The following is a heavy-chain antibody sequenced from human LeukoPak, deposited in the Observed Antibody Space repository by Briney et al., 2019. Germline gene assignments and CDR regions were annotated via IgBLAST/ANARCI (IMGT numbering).Heavy chain of an antibody. CDR1: GGTFSSYA. D-gene: IGHD6-6*01. CDR2: IIPIFGTA. V-gene: IGHV1-69*13. J-gene: IGHJ4*02. CDR3: ARVVAARQYYFDY. Sequence: SVKVSCKASGGTFSSYAISWVRQAPGQGLEWMGGIIPIFGTANYAQKFQGRVTITADESTSTAYMELSSLRSEDTAVYYCARVVAARQYYFDYWGQGTLVTVSS.